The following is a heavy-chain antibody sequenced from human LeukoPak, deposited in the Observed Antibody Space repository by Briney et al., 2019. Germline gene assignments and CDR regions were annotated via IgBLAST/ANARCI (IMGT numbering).Heavy chain of an antibody. CDR2: INHSGST. CDR3: ARGPRGSVYYYGSGSRRAFDI. D-gene: IGHD3-10*01. Sequence: PSETLSLTCAVYGGSFRGYYWSWIRQPPGKGLEWKAEINHSGSTKYNPSLKSRVTISVDTSKNQFSLKLSSVTAADTAVYYCARGPRGSVYYYGSGSRRAFDIWGQGTMVTVSS. CDR1: GGSFRGYY. V-gene: IGHV4-34*01. J-gene: IGHJ3*02.